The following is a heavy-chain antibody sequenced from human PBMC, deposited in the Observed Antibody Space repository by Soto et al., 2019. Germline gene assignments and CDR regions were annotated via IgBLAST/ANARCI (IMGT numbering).Heavy chain of an antibody. D-gene: IGHD5-18*01. CDR3: ARIRVVGFETPMVTSFDY. V-gene: IGHV2-70*01. J-gene: IGHJ4*02. Sequence: SGPTLVNPTQTLTLTCTFSGFSLNTSGMCVSWIRQPPGKALEWLALIDWDDDKYYSTSLGTRLTISKDTSKNQLGLTMTNMDPVDTATYYCARIRVVGFETPMVTSFDYWGPGTLVTVSS. CDR2: IDWDDDK. CDR1: GFSLNTSGMC.